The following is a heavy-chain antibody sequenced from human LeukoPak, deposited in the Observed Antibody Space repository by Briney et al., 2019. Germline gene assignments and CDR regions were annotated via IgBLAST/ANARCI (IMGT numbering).Heavy chain of an antibody. Sequence: SETLSLTCAVSGGSISSGGYSWSWIRQPPGKGLEWIGYISCSGSTNYNPSLKSRVTISVDTSKNQFSLKLSSVTAADTAVYYCATWSLWFGELSSAFDPWGQGTLVTVSS. CDR1: GGSISSGGYS. J-gene: IGHJ5*02. D-gene: IGHD3-10*01. V-gene: IGHV4-61*08. CDR2: ISCSGST. CDR3: ATWSLWFGELSSAFDP.